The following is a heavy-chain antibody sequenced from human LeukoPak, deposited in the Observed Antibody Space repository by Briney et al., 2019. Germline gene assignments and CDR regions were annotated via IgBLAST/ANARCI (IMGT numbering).Heavy chain of an antibody. Sequence: GGSLRLSCAASGFTFSSYWMSWVRQAPGKGLEWVSAISGSGGSTYYADSVKGRFTISRDNSKNTLYLQMNSLRAEDTAVYYCAKSPSSSEIYFDYWGQGTLVTVSS. V-gene: IGHV3-23*01. D-gene: IGHD6-13*01. J-gene: IGHJ4*02. CDR3: AKSPSSSEIYFDY. CDR2: ISGSGGST. CDR1: GFTFSSYW.